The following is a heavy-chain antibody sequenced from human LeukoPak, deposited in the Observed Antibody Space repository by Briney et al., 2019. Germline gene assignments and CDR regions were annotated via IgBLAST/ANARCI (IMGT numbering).Heavy chain of an antibody. D-gene: IGHD1-26*01. CDR1: GGSISSNSYY. CDR3: ARTYIVGPTRHFDY. J-gene: IGHJ4*02. Sequence: SETLSLTCTVSGGSISSNSYYWGWIRLPPGKGLEWIGHIYYSGSTYYNPPLKSRVTISVDTSKNQFSLKLSSVTAADTAVYFCARTYIVGPTRHFDYWGQGTLVTVSS. CDR2: IYYSGST. V-gene: IGHV4-39*01.